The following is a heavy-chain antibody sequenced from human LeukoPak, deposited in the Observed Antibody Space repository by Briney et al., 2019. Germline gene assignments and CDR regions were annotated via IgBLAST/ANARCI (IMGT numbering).Heavy chain of an antibody. J-gene: IGHJ4*02. CDR2: IGGSGCSI. CDR3: VKGGAFGSGSYFDY. D-gene: IGHD3-10*01. Sequence: GGSLRLSCAASGFTFSAYAMSWVRQAPGKGLEWVSSIGGSGCSIYYADSVKGRFTTSREYSKNALYLQMNILRAEDTAIYYCVKGGAFGSGSYFDYWGQGTLVIVSS. V-gene: IGHV3-23*01. CDR1: GFTFSAYA.